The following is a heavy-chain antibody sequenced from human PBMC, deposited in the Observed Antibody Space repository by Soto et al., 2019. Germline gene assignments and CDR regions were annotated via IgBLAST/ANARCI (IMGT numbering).Heavy chain of an antibody. V-gene: IGHV1-3*05. D-gene: IGHD6-19*01. CDR3: ARAVAVPADFDY. Sequence: QVQLVQSGAEEKKPGASVKVSCKASGYTFTTYAMHWVRQAPGQRLEWMGWINAGNGNTKYSQKFQGRVTISRDTSASTAYMELSSLRSEDTAVYYCARAVAVPADFDYWGQGTLVTVSS. J-gene: IGHJ4*02. CDR2: INAGNGNT. CDR1: GYTFTTYA.